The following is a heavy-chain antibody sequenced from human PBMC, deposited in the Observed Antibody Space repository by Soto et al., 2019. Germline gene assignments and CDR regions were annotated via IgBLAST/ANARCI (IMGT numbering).Heavy chain of an antibody. CDR3: ARESFSASPNFFDY. CDR2: IGLSGDTI. D-gene: IGHD3-16*01. Sequence: GGSLRLSCAISGFSFTNYEMNWVRQAPGKGLEWIAYIGLSGDTIYYADSVKGRFTISRDHAKNSLELQMNSLRVDDTALYYCARESFSASPNFFDYWGRGTQVTVS. V-gene: IGHV3-48*03. CDR1: GFSFTNYE. J-gene: IGHJ4*02.